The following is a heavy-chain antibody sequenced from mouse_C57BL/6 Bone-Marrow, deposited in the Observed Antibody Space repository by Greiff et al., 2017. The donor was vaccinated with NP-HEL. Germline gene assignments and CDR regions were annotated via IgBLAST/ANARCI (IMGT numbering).Heavy chain of an antibody. CDR1: GYAFSSSW. Sequence: VQLHQSGPELVKPGASVKISCKASGYAFSSSWMNWVKQRPGKGLEWIGRIYPGDGDTNYNGKFKGKATLTADKSSSTAYMQLSSLTSEDSAVYFCAIDYGSSFYVWGTGTTVTVSS. V-gene: IGHV1-82*01. J-gene: IGHJ1*03. CDR3: AIDYGSSFYV. CDR2: IYPGDGDT. D-gene: IGHD1-1*01.